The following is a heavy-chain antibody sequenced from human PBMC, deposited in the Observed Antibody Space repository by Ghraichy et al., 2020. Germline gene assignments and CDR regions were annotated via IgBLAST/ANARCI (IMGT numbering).Heavy chain of an antibody. Sequence: SETLSLICTVSGGSIRSHFWSWIRQPPGKGLEWIGYIYYTGTTNYSPSLGGRASISLDTSKNQFSLSLTSVTAADTAVYYCARRGRGYSLYYYGLDVWGPGTTVTVS. D-gene: IGHD5-18*01. CDR1: GGSIRSHF. CDR2: IYYTGTT. J-gene: IGHJ6*02. V-gene: IGHV4-59*08. CDR3: ARRGRGYSLYYYGLDV.